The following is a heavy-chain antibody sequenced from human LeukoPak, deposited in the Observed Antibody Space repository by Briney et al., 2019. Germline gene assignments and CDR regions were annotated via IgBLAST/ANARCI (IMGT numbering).Heavy chain of an antibody. CDR1: GYSISSGYY. Sequence: SETLSLTCTVSGYSISSGYYWGWIRQPPGKGLEWIGSIYHSGSTYYNPSLKSRVTISVDTSKIQFTLKLSSVTAADTAVYYCARVSTGTTFIDYWGQGTLVTVSS. J-gene: IGHJ4*02. CDR3: ARVSTGTTFIDY. D-gene: IGHD1-1*01. CDR2: IYHSGST. V-gene: IGHV4-38-2*02.